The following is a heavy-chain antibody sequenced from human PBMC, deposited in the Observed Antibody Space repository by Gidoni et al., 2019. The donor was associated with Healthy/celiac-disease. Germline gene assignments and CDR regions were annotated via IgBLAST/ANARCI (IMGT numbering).Heavy chain of an antibody. CDR3: AKDCGIVVVPAWLDY. CDR1: AFTFSSYG. J-gene: IGHJ4*02. Sequence: QVQLVESGGGVVQPGRSLRLSCAASAFTFSSYGMHWVRQAPGKGLEWVAVISYDGSNKYYADSVKGRFTISRDNSKNTLYLQMNSLRAEDTAVYYCAKDCGIVVVPAWLDYWGQGTLVTVSS. D-gene: IGHD2-2*01. V-gene: IGHV3-30*18. CDR2: ISYDGSNK.